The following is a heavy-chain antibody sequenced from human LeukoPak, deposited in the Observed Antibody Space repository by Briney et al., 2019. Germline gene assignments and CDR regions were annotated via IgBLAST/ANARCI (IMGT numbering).Heavy chain of an antibody. Sequence: GGSLSLSCAASGLPYSKYWMHWVRQAPGKGLVWVSRINSDGISTSYADSVEGRFTISRDNTKNTLYLQMKSLRAEDTAVYFCARATETPMDFQAFDAFDIWGQGTMVTVSS. J-gene: IGHJ3*02. CDR3: ARATETPMDFQAFDAFDI. D-gene: IGHD5-18*01. CDR1: GLPYSKYW. CDR2: INSDGIST. V-gene: IGHV3-74*01.